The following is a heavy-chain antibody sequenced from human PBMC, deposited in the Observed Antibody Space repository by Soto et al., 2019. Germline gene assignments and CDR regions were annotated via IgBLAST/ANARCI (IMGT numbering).Heavy chain of an antibody. CDR2: INHSGST. CDR1: GGSFSGYY. J-gene: IGHJ6*02. CDR3: ARGSGRQVYNYYGMDV. V-gene: IGHV4-34*01. Sequence: SETLSLTCAVYGGSFSGYYWSWIRQPPGKGLEWIGEINHSGSTNYNPSLKSRVTISVDTSKNQFSLKLSSVTAADTAVYYCARGSGRQVYNYYGMDVWGQGTTVTVSS. D-gene: IGHD3-10*01.